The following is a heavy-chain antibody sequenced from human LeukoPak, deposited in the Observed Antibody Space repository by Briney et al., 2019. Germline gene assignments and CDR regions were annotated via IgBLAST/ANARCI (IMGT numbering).Heavy chain of an antibody. CDR3: ARVPPDYYDSSGDLDH. J-gene: IGHJ4*02. CDR1: GYTFTGYY. Sequence: ASVKVSCKASGYTFTGYYMHWVRQAPGQGLEWMGWINPNSGGTNYAQKFQGRVTMTRDTSISTAYMELSRLRSDDTAVYYCARVPPDYYDSSGDLDHWGQGTLVTVSS. CDR2: INPNSGGT. V-gene: IGHV1-2*02. D-gene: IGHD3-22*01.